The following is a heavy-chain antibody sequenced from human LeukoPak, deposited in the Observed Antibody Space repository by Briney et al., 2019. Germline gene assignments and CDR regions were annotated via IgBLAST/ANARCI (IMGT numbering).Heavy chain of an antibody. CDR3: ARMGGSSSPFDY. CDR1: GYTFTSFG. V-gene: IGHV1-8*03. CDR2: MNPNSGNT. Sequence: ASVKVSCKASGYTFTSFGINWVRQASGQGLEWMGWMNPNSGNTGYAQKFQGRVTITRNTSISTAYMELSSLRSEDTAVYYCARMGGSSSPFDYWGQGTLVTVSS. D-gene: IGHD6-6*01. J-gene: IGHJ4*02.